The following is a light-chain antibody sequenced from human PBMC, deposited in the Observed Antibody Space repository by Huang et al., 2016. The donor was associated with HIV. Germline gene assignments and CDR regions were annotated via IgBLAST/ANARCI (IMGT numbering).Light chain of an antibody. CDR3: QQYNNWPRRT. Sequence: EIVMTQSPATLSVSPGERATLSCRASQSVSTNLAWYQQNPGQAPRLVIYDASTRAIGIPARFSGSGSGTEFTLTISSLQSEDFAVYYCQQYNNWPRRTFGQGTKVEIK. CDR1: QSVSTN. J-gene: IGKJ1*01. CDR2: DAS. V-gene: IGKV3D-15*01.